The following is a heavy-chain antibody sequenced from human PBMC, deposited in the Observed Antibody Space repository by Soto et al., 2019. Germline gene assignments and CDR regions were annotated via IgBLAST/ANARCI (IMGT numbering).Heavy chain of an antibody. V-gene: IGHV1-69*02. Sequence: QVELVQSGAEVKKPGSSVKVSCKASGGTFSSYTISWVRQAPGQGLEWMGRIIPNLGIANYAQKFQGRVTITADKSTSTAYMELSSLRSEDTAVYYCARFRWDDAFDIWGQGTMVTVSS. D-gene: IGHD1-26*01. CDR2: IIPNLGIA. CDR3: ARFRWDDAFDI. J-gene: IGHJ3*02. CDR1: GGTFSSYT.